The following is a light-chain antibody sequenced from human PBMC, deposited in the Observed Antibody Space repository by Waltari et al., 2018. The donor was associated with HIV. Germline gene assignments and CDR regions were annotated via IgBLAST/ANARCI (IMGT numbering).Light chain of an antibody. J-gene: IGLJ3*02. CDR3: AAWDDSLNGWV. CDR1: RSNIGSNT. Sequence: QSVLTQPPSASGTPGQRVTISCSGSRSNIGSNTVSWYQQLPGTAPKLCIYSNNQRPSGVPDRFSGSKSGTSASLAISGLQSEDEADYYCAAWDDSLNGWVFGGGTKLTVV. CDR2: SNN. V-gene: IGLV1-44*01.